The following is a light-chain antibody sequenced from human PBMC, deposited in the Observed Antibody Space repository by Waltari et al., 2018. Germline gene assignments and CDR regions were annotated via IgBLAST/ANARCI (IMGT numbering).Light chain of an antibody. Sequence: QSVLTQPPSASGTPGQRATISCSGRSPNIGSTTANWSQQLPGTAPKRRIYSNNQRPSGVPDRFSGSKSGTSASLAISGLQSEDEADYYCAAWDDSLNGSYVFGTGTKVTVL. CDR1: SPNIGSTT. CDR3: AAWDDSLNGSYV. CDR2: SNN. J-gene: IGLJ1*01. V-gene: IGLV1-44*01.